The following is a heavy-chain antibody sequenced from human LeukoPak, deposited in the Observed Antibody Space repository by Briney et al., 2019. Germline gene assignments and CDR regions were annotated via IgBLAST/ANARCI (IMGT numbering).Heavy chain of an antibody. D-gene: IGHD3-22*01. CDR3: ARRGGYCDSSGYFL. CDR2: ISSSGSTI. J-gene: IGHJ4*02. Sequence: GGSLRLSCAASGFTFSSYEMNWVRQAPGKGLEWVSYISSSGSTIYYADSVKGRFTISRDNAKNSLYLQMNSLRAEDTAVYYCARRGGYCDSSGYFLWGQGTLVTVSS. CDR1: GFTFSSYE. V-gene: IGHV3-48*03.